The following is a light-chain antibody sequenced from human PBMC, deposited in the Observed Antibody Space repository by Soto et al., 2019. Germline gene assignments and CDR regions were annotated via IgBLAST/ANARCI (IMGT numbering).Light chain of an antibody. CDR1: QSISYY. CDR3: QQRSNWYT. CDR2: DES. V-gene: IGKV3-11*01. Sequence: EIVLTQSPATLSLSPGERATLSCRASQSISYYLAWYQQKPGQAPRLLIYDESRRATGIPARFSGSGSGTDFTLTISSVEPEDLAVYYCQQRSNWYTFGQGTKLESK. J-gene: IGKJ2*01.